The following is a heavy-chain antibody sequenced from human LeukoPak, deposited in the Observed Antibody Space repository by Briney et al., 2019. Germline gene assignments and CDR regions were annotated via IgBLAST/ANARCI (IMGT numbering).Heavy chain of an antibody. Sequence: GGSLRLSCAASGFTSNSYGMSWVRQAPGKGLEWVSAMSGSGVNTDYADSVKGRFTISRDTSKSTLYLQMNSLRAEDAAVYYCAKAPVTTCSGAYCYPFDYWGQGTLVTVSS. CDR1: GFTSNSYG. D-gene: IGHD2-15*01. J-gene: IGHJ4*02. CDR2: MSGSGVNT. CDR3: AKAPVTTCSGAYCYPFDY. V-gene: IGHV3-23*01.